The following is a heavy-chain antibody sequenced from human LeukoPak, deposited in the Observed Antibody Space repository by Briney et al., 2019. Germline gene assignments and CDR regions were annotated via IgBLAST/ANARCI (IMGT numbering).Heavy chain of an antibody. CDR3: ARATYDFWKSNWFDP. J-gene: IGHJ5*02. CDR1: GGSISSSSYY. D-gene: IGHD3-3*01. CDR2: IYYSGST. V-gene: IGHV4-39*07. Sequence: SETLSLTCTVSGGSISSSSYYWGWIRQPPGKGLEWIGSIYYSGSTYYNPSLKSRVTISVDTSKSQFSLKLSSVTAADTAVYYCARATYDFWKSNWFDPWGQGTLVTVS.